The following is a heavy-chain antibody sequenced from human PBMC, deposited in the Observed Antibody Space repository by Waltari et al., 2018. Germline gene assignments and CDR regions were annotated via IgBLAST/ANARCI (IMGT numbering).Heavy chain of an antibody. V-gene: IGHV4-4*02. Sequence: QLQLQESGPGLVKPSGTLSLSCAVSGDSMSGTYWWSWVRQSPQKGLEWIGRVHGRGRSNYSPSFASRVTVSLDTSNNQFSLKVTAATAADTAVYYCARDRGRGLYLDTWGPGTLVTVSP. CDR1: GDSMSGTYW. CDR2: VHGRGRS. J-gene: IGHJ5*02. CDR3: ARDRGRGLYLDT. D-gene: IGHD2-15*01.